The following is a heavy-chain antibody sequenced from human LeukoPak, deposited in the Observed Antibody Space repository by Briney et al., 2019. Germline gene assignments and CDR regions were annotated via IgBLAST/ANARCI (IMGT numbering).Heavy chain of an antibody. J-gene: IGHJ5*02. Sequence: GGSLRLSCAASGFSFSSFVMTWVRQAPGKGLEWVSSITGGHHPTYNTDSAKGRFTISRDNSKNTLYLQMNSLRADDTAVYYCTKDPNGDYVGAFDPWGQGTLVTVSS. CDR1: GFSFSSFV. D-gene: IGHD4-17*01. CDR2: ITGGHHPT. V-gene: IGHV3-23*01. CDR3: TKDPNGDYVGAFDP.